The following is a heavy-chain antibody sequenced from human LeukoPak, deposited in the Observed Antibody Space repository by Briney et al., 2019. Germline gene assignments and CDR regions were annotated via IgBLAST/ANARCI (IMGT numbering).Heavy chain of an antibody. J-gene: IGHJ3*02. CDR3: ARDYGVAAFDI. D-gene: IGHD2-15*01. V-gene: IGHV4-59*01. CDR2: IYYSGST. CDR1: GGSISSYY. Sequence: SETLSLTCTVSGGSISSYYWSWIRQPPGKGLEWIGYIYYSGSTNYNPSLKSRVTISVDTSKNQFSLKLSSVTAADTAVYYCARDYGVAAFDIWGQGTMVTVSS.